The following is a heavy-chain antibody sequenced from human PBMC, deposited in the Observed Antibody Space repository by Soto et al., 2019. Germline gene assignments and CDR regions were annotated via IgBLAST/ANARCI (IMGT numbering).Heavy chain of an antibody. CDR2: IGGSGSSA. CDR3: AKDAVAYNGEWDWFDL. J-gene: IGHJ5*02. V-gene: IGHV3-23*01. Sequence: EVQLLESGGGLVQPGGSLRLSCAASGFNIKNLAVSGVRQAPGKGMEWVSAIGGSGSSANYADSVKGRFTVSRDDSKSTLYLQMSGLRVDDTALYYCAKDAVAYNGEWDWFDLWGQGTLVTVSS. CDR1: GFNIKNLA. D-gene: IGHD3-10*01.